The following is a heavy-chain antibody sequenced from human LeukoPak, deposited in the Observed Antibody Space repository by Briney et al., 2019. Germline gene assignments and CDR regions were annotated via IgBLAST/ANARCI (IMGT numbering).Heavy chain of an antibody. V-gene: IGHV4-31*03. Sequence: SETLSLTCTVSGGSISSGGYYWSWLRQHPGTGLEWIGYIYYSGSTYYNPSLKSRVTISVDTSKNQFSLKLSSVTASDTAVYYCAREAAMGTNWGQGTLVTVSS. CDR1: GGSISSGGYY. J-gene: IGHJ4*02. CDR3: AREAAMGTN. D-gene: IGHD5-18*01. CDR2: IYYSGST.